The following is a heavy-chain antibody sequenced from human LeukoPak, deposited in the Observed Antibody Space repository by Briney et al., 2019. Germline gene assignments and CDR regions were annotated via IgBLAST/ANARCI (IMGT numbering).Heavy chain of an antibody. V-gene: IGHV7-4-1*02. J-gene: IGHJ4*02. CDR1: GYTFTSYG. CDR2: INTNTGNP. CDR3: ARATVVTPTDY. D-gene: IGHD4-23*01. Sequence: ASVKVSCKASGYTFTSYGISWVRQAPGQGLEWMGWINTNTGNPTYAQGFTGRFVFSLDTSVSTAYLQISSLKAEDTAVYYCARATVVTPTDYWGQGTLVTVSS.